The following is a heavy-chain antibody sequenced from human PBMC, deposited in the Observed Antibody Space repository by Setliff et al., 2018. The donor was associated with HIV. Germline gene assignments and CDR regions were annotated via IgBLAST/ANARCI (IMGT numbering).Heavy chain of an antibody. J-gene: IGHJ4*02. CDR3: ARDSGGYNYGFAVGSFDY. D-gene: IGHD5-18*01. CDR1: SDSIRFYY. V-gene: IGHV4-59*01. Sequence: SETLSLTCTVSSDSIRFYYWTWIRQPPGKGLEWIGNIDYTGSTNYNPSLKSRITISIDTSKSQFSLKLTSVAAADTAVYYCARDSGGYNYGFAVGSFDYWGQGALVTVSS. CDR2: IDYTGST.